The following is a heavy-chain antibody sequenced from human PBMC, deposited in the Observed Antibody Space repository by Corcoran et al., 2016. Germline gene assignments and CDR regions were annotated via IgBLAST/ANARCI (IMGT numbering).Heavy chain of an antibody. Sequence: QVQLVESGGGVVQPGRSLRLSCAASGFTFSSYGMHWVRQAPGKGLEWVAVISYDGSNKYYADSVKGRFTISRDNSKNTLYLQMNSLRAEDTAVYYCAKPLAGGSYIWYYFDYWGQGTLVTVSS. D-gene: IGHD1-26*01. V-gene: IGHV3-30*18. CDR2: ISYDGSNK. CDR3: AKPLAGGSYIWYYFDY. CDR1: GFTFSSYG. J-gene: IGHJ4*02.